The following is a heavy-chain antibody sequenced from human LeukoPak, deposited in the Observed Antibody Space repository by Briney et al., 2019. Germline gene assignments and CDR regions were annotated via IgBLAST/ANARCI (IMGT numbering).Heavy chain of an antibody. CDR1: GGSFSGYY. D-gene: IGHD6-19*01. CDR2: IYHSGKT. CDR3: ARDRIAVSDPPNWFDP. J-gene: IGHJ5*02. V-gene: IGHV4-38-2*02. Sequence: SETLSLTCAVYGGSFSGYYWGWIRQPPGKGLEWIGSIYHSGKTYYNPSLKSRVTISLDTSKNQFSVKLNSVTAADTAVYYCARDRIAVSDPPNWFDPWGQGTLVIVSS.